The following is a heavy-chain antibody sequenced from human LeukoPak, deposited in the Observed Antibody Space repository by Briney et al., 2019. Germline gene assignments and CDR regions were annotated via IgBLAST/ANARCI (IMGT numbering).Heavy chain of an antibody. V-gene: IGHV3-7*01. D-gene: IGHD6-19*01. J-gene: IGHJ4*02. CDR2: IKQDGSEK. Sequence: QPGGSLRLSCAASGFTFSSSWMSWVRQAPGKGLEWVANIKQDGSEKYYVDSVKGRFTISRDNSKNTLYLQMNSLRAEDTAVYYCAKTTGYSSGWYFDYWGQGTLVTVSS. CDR1: GFTFSSSW. CDR3: AKTTGYSSGWYFDY.